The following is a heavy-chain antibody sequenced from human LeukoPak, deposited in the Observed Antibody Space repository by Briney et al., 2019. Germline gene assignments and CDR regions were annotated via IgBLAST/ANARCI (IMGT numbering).Heavy chain of an antibody. CDR1: GGSISSGGYR. CDR2: INYSGST. D-gene: IGHD2-15*01. CDR3: AREMDAHPRIVV. Sequence: PSETLSLTCAVPGGSISSGGYRWAWIRQYPGKGLEWTGYINYSGSTYYNPSLKSRVIISVDTSKNQFSLNLNSVTAADTAVYYCAREMDAHPRIVVWGQGTLVTVSS. J-gene: IGHJ1*01. V-gene: IGHV4-31*11.